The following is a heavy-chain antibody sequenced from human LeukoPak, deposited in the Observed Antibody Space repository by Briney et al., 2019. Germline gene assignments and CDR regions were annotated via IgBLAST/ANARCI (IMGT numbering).Heavy chain of an antibody. D-gene: IGHD1-26*01. CDR1: GGSISSSGYY. V-gene: IGHV4-39*01. CDR3: ARGGSYYYVDY. J-gene: IGHJ4*02. CDR2: SYYSGNT. Sequence: PSETLSLTCSVSGGSISSSGYYWGWIRQPPGKGLEWIGSSYYSGNTYYNPSLKSRVIISVDTSKNQFSLKLSSVTAADTAVYYYARGGSYYYVDYWGQGTLVTVSS.